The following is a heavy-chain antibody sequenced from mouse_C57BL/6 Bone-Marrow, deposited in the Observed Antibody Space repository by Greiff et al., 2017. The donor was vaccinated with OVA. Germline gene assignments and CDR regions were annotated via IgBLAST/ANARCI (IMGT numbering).Heavy chain of an antibody. Sequence: EVQLQESGPGLVKPSQSLSLTCSVTGYSITSGYYWNWIRQFPGNKLEWRGYISYDGSNNYNPSLKNRISITRDTSKNQFFLKLNSVTTEDTATYYCARDGTCYAMDYWGQGTSVTVSS. CDR1: GYSITSGYY. V-gene: IGHV3-6*01. CDR3: ARDGTCYAMDY. CDR2: ISYDGSN. J-gene: IGHJ4*01. D-gene: IGHD1-1*02.